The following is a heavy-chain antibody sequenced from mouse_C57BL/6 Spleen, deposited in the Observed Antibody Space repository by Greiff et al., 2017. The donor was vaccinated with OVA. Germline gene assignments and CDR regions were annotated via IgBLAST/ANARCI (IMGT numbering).Heavy chain of an antibody. CDR3: ARHAGYYGNFYYFDY. J-gene: IGHJ2*01. CDR2: ISGGGGNT. D-gene: IGHD2-1*01. Sequence: EVHLVESGGGLVKPGGSLKLSCAASEFTFSSYTMSWVRQTPEKRLEWVATISGGGGNTYYPDSVKGRFTISRDNAKNTLYLQMSSLRSEDTALYYCARHAGYYGNFYYFDYWGQGTTLTVSS. CDR1: EFTFSSYT. V-gene: IGHV5-9*01.